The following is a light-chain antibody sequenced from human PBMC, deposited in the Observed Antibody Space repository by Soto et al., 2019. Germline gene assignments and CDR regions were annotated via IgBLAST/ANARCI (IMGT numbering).Light chain of an antibody. Sequence: DIQMTQSPSSVSASLGDRVTITCRASQGIGVYLAWFQQKPGNVPKLLVYAASTLQSGVPSRFSGSGSGTDFTLTISSLQPEDVATYYCQKYNSAPLTFGGGTKVEIK. CDR3: QKYNSAPLT. CDR2: AAS. V-gene: IGKV1-27*01. J-gene: IGKJ4*01. CDR1: QGIGVY.